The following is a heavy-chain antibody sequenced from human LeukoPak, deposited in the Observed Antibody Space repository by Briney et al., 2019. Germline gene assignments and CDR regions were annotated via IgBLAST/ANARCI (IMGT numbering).Heavy chain of an antibody. CDR3: ARRYCSNAVCYNDN. CDR2: ISSGGSTI. V-gene: IGHV3-48*01. Sequence: PGGSLRLSCAASGFTFSSFGMNWVRQAPGKGLEWVSYISSGGSTIEYADSVQGRFTISRDNAENSLYLQMNSLGAEDTAMYYCARRYCSNAVCYNDNWGQGTLVTVSS. D-gene: IGHD2-8*01. J-gene: IGHJ4*02. CDR1: GFTFSSFG.